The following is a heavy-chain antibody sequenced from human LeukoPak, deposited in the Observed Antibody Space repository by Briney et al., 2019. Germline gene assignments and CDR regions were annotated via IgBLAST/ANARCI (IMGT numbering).Heavy chain of an antibody. J-gene: IGHJ1*01. V-gene: IGHV3-11*01. D-gene: IGHD2-2*02. CDR3: VRYCSSTSCYIGSGEYFQH. CDR2: ISSSGTDI. Sequence: GGSLRLSCAASGFTFSDYYMSWIRQAPGKGLEWVSFISSSGTDIFHADSMKGRFTISRDNAKNSLYLQMNSLRAEDTAVYYCVRYCSSTSCYIGSGEYFQHWGQGTLVAVSS. CDR1: GFTFSDYY.